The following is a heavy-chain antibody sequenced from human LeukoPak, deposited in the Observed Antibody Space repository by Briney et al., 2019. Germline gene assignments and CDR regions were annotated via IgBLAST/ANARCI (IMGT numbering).Heavy chain of an antibody. CDR3: ARNPSSGARGYYFDY. V-gene: IGHV3-23*01. CDR1: XFTFNIYS. J-gene: IGHJ4*02. CDR2: LSDRGVFT. D-gene: IGHD1-14*01. Sequence: PGGSLRLSCVXSXFTFNIYSMTWVRQAPGKGLEWVSVLSDRGVFTYSANSVKGRFAISRDNSKNTLYLQMNGLRVGDTAVYYCARNPSSGARGYYFDYWGQGTLVTVSS.